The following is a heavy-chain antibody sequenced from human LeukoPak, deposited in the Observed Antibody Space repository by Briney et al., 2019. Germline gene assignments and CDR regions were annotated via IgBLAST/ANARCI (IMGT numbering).Heavy chain of an antibody. Sequence: TGGSLRLSCVASGFTFNKYSMNWVRQAPGKGLQWLSYISGTSRTIYYADSVKGRFAISRDNARNSLYLQMSSLRVEDTAVYYCAKDHMRDDILTGYPAPFDYWGQGALVTVSS. V-gene: IGHV3-48*01. CDR2: ISGTSRTI. CDR3: AKDHMRDDILTGYPAPFDY. J-gene: IGHJ4*02. D-gene: IGHD3-9*01. CDR1: GFTFNKYS.